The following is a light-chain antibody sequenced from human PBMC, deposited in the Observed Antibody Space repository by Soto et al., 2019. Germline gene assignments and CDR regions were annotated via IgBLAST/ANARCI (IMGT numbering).Light chain of an antibody. J-gene: IGKJ2*01. CDR2: DAS. CDR3: HQRCT. CDR1: QSFSSY. V-gene: IGKV3-11*01. Sequence: EIVLTQSPATLSSSPGERATLSCRASQSFSSYLAWYQQKPGQAPRLLIYDASNVVTGIPSRFSGSGSGTDFTRTLSRLESEDFADYYYHQRCTFGQGTKLEIK.